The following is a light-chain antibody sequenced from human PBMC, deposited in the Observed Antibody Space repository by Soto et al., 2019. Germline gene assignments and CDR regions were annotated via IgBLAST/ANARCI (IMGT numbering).Light chain of an antibody. CDR2: EGT. CDR3: CSHAGSSSWV. Sequence: QSALTQPASVSGSPGKSITISCTGTSSDVGTYNLVSWYQQHPGKAPRLMIYEGTERPPGVSNRFSGSESGNTASLTISGLQPEAEADYYCCSHAGSSSWVFGGVTKLTVL. V-gene: IGLV2-23*01. J-gene: IGLJ3*02. CDR1: SSDVGTYNL.